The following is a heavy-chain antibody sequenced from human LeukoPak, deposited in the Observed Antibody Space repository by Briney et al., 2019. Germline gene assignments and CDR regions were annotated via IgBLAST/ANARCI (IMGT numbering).Heavy chain of an antibody. J-gene: IGHJ5*02. CDR3: ALEDDYDYVWGSYRYWFDP. CDR1: GYTFTSYA. D-gene: IGHD3-16*02. V-gene: IGHV1-3*01. Sequence: ASVKVSCKASGYTFTSYAMHWVRQAPGQRLEWMGWINAGNGNTKYSQKFQGRVTITRDTSASTAYMELSSLRSEDTAVYYCALEDDYDYVWGSYRYWFDPWGQGTLVTVSS. CDR2: INAGNGNT.